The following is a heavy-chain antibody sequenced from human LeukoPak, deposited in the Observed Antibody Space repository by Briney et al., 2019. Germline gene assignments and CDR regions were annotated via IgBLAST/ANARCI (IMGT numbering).Heavy chain of an antibody. V-gene: IGHV4-59*11. CDR1: GGFISSHY. J-gene: IGHJ6*02. CDR3: ARGYRGGVYYYYYGMDV. Sequence: SETLSLTCNVSGGFISSHYWTWIRQPPGKGLEWIGYVYYSGSTNYNPSLKSRVTISVDMSNNQFSLKLTSVTAADTAVYYCARGYRGGVYYYYYGMDVWGQGTTVTVSS. D-gene: IGHD1-26*01. CDR2: VYYSGST.